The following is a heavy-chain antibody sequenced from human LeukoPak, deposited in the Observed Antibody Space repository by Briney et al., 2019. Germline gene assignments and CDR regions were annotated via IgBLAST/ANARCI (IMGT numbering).Heavy chain of an antibody. J-gene: IGHJ5*02. D-gene: IGHD3-10*01. Sequence: ASVKVSCKASGYTFTGYGISWVRQAPGQGLEWMGWISAYNGNTNYAQKLQGRVTMTTDTSTSTAYMELRSLRSDDTAVYYCARARLYYGSGSYKPRKDWFDPWGQGTLVTVSS. CDR1: GYTFTGYG. CDR3: ARARLYYGSGSYKPRKDWFDP. CDR2: ISAYNGNT. V-gene: IGHV1-18*04.